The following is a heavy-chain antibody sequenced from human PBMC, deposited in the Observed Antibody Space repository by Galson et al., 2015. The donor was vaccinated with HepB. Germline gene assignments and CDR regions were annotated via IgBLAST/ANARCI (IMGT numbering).Heavy chain of an antibody. CDR1: GFTFSSYG. D-gene: IGHD6-19*01. Sequence: SLRLSCAASGFTFSSYGMHWVRQAPGKGLEWLAIISYDGNEKYYADSVEGRFTVSRDNSGNTLFLVMKNLRTDDTAVYYCAKDRWTRRIALGGTDYWGRGTLLTVSS. V-gene: IGHV3-30*18. CDR3: AKDRWTRRIALGGTDY. J-gene: IGHJ4*02. CDR2: ISYDGNEK.